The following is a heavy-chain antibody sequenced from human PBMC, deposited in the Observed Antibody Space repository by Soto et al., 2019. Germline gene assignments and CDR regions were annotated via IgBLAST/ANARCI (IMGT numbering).Heavy chain of an antibody. J-gene: IGHJ6*03. Sequence: SQTLSLTCAISGDSVSSNSAAWNWIRQSPSRGLEWLGRTYYRSKWYNDYAVSVKSRITINPDTSKNQFSLQLNSVTPEDTAVYYCARDHCSGGSCYPKSYYYYMDVWGKGITVTVSS. CDR3: ARDHCSGGSCYPKSYYYYMDV. CDR1: GDSVSSNSAA. CDR2: TYYRSKWYN. D-gene: IGHD2-15*01. V-gene: IGHV6-1*01.